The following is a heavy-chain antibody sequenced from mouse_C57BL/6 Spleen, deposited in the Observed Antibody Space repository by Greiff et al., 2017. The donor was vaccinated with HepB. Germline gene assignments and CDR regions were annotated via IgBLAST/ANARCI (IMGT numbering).Heavy chain of an antibody. D-gene: IGHD1-1*01. CDR2: IYPGDGDT. CDR1: GYAFSSSW. CDR3: EREEKYYYGISSHDD. V-gene: IGHV1-82*01. J-gene: IGHJ2*01. Sequence: VQLQQSGPELVKPGASVKISCKASGYAFSSSWMNWVKQRPGKGLEWIGRIYPGDGDTNYNGKFKGKATLTADKSSSTAYMQLSSLTSVDSAVYFCEREEKYYYGISSHDDWGKGTTLTVS.